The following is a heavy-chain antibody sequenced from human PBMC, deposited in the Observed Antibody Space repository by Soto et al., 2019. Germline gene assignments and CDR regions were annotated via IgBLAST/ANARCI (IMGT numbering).Heavy chain of an antibody. Sequence: QVQLVQSGAEVKKPGSSVKVSCKASGGTFSSYAISWVRQAPGQGLEWMGGVITIFGTANYAQKFQGGVTITADESTSTAYLELSSLRSKDTAVYYCARGPIYCSSTSCKRDYYYYGMDVWGQGTTVTVSS. V-gene: IGHV1-69*01. CDR1: GGTFSSYA. J-gene: IGHJ6*02. CDR2: VITIFGTA. CDR3: ARGPIYCSSTSCKRDYYYYGMDV. D-gene: IGHD2-2*01.